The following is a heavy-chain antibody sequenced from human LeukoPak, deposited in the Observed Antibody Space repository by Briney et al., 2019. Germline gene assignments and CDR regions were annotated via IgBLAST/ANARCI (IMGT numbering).Heavy chain of an antibody. CDR1: GGSFSGYY. Sequence: SETLSLTCAVYGGSFSGYYWSWIRQPPGKGLEWIGEINHSGSTNYNPPLKSRVTISVDTSKNQFSLKLSSVTAADTAVYYCARGYYYDSSGYFRSYYYGMDVRGQGTTVTVSS. V-gene: IGHV4-34*01. J-gene: IGHJ6*02. CDR3: ARGYYYDSSGYFRSYYYGMDV. D-gene: IGHD3-22*01. CDR2: INHSGST.